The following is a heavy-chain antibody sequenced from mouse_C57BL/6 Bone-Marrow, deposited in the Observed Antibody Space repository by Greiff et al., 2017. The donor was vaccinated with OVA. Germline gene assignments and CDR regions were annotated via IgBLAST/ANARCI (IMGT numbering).Heavy chain of an antibody. CDR2: IYPRSGNT. J-gene: IGHJ3*01. V-gene: IGHV1-81*01. Sequence: QVQLQQSGAELARPGASVKLSCKASGYTFTSYGISWVKQRTGQGLEWIGEIYPRSGNTYYNEKFKGKATLTADKSSSTAYMELRSLTSEDSAVYFCARRGGNYPLAYWGQGTLVTVSA. CDR1: GYTFTSYG. CDR3: ARRGGNYPLAY. D-gene: IGHD2-1*01.